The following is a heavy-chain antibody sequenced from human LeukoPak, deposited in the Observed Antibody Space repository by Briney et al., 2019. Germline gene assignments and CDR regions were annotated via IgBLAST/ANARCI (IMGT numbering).Heavy chain of an antibody. D-gene: IGHD3-10*01. CDR1: GFTFTGYY. CDR3: ARELDYYGSGSYPSYYYYYLDV. J-gene: IGHJ6*03. CDR2: IYPHSGGT. Sequence: EASVKVSCKASGFTFTGYYIHWVRQAPGQGLEWMGWIYPHSGGTDYAQKVQGRVTMTRDTSISTAYMELSRLRSDDTAVYYCARELDYYGSGSYPSYYYYYLDVWGKGTTVTVSS. V-gene: IGHV1-2*02.